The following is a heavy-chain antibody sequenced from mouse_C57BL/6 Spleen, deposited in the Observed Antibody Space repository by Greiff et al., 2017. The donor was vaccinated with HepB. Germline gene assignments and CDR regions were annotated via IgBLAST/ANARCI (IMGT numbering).Heavy chain of an antibody. J-gene: IGHJ1*03. V-gene: IGHV1-81*01. CDR2: IYPRSGNT. CDR3: ARWDYGSSHWYFDV. Sequence: QVQLQQSGAELARPGASVKLSCKASGYTFTSYGISWVKQRTGQGLEWIGGIYPRSGNTYYNEKFKGKATLTADKSSSTAYMELRSLTSEDSAVYFCARWDYGSSHWYFDVWGTGTTVTVSS. CDR1: GYTFTSYG. D-gene: IGHD1-1*01.